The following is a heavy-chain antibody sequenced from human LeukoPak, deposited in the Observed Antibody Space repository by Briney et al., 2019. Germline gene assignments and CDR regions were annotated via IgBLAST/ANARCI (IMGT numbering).Heavy chain of an antibody. CDR1: GFTFSAYA. CDR2: ISSDGSIK. J-gene: IGHJ4*02. D-gene: IGHD2-21*01. V-gene: IGHV3-30*04. CDR3: ARGSVSKYCFFDN. Sequence: GGSLRLSCAASGFTFSAYAMHWFRQAPGKGLEWVAVISSDGSIKYYADSVKGRFPISRDNSENTMWPQMGSLRAEDTAVYYCARGSVSKYCFFDNWGQGILVTVSS.